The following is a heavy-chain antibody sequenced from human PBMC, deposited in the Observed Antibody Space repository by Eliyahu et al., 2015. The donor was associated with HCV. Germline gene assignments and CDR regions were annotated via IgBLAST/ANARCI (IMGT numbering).Heavy chain of an antibody. V-gene: IGHV4-59*01. CDR3: ASGGGGIAVAGTGGWFDP. CDR2: SHYXGST. D-gene: IGHD6-19*01. J-gene: IGHJ5*02. Sequence: QVQLQESGPGLVKPSETLSLTCTEAWWLXHYLLLGRDPPPPGKGPEWIGYSHYXGSTNYNPSLKSRVTISLDTSKNQFSLNLTSVTAADTAVYYCASGGGGIAVAGTGGWFDPWGQGTLVTVSS. CDR1: WLXHYLL.